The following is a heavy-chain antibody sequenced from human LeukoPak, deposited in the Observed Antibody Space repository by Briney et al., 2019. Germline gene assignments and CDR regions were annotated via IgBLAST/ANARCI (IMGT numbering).Heavy chain of an antibody. J-gene: IGHJ4*02. Sequence: GESLKISCKGSGYSFTNYWIAWVRQMPGKGLEWMGIINPGDSDTTYSPSFQGQVTISADKSISTAYLQWNSLRASDTAMYYCARHDGGHSCFDYWGQGTMITVSS. CDR3: ARHDGGHSCFDY. V-gene: IGHV5-51*01. CDR2: INPGDSDT. CDR1: GYSFTNYW. D-gene: IGHD3-10*01.